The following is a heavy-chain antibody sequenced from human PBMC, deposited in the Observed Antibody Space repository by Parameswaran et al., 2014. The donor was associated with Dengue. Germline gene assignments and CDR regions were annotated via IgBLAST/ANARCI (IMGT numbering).Heavy chain of an antibody. Sequence: WVRQAPGQGLEWMGWINPNSGGTNYAQKFQGRVTMTRDTSISTAYMELSRLRSDDTAVYYCARDDRLWFGELFSVYGYWGQGTLVTVSS. CDR3: ARDDRLWFGELFSVYGY. CDR2: INPNSGGT. D-gene: IGHD3-10*01. J-gene: IGHJ4*02. V-gene: IGHV1-2*02.